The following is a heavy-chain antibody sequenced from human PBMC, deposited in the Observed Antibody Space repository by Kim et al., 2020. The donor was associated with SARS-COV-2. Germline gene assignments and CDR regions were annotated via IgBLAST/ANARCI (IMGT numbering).Heavy chain of an antibody. D-gene: IGHD3-3*01. V-gene: IGHV3-66*01. CDR3: ARGSRITIFGVVSSMGAFDI. CDR2: IYSGGST. Sequence: GGSLKLSCAASGFTVSSNYMSWVRQAPGKGLEWVSVIYSGGSTYYADSVKGRFTISRDNSKNTLYLQMNSLRAEDTAVYYCARGSRITIFGVVSSMGAFDIWGQGTMVTVSS. J-gene: IGHJ3*02. CDR1: GFTVSSNY.